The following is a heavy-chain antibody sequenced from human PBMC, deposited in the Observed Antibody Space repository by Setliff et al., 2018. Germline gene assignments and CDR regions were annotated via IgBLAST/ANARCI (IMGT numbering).Heavy chain of an antibody. D-gene: IGHD3-16*01. CDR2: ISGGGRYI. CDR3: VRGLEEAFLSFDVFDI. Sequence: PGGSLRLSCAASGFTFSYYAMNWVRQAPGKGLQWVSSISGGGRYIYYADSVKDRFTISRDNAKNSLSLQMNSLTSEDTAVYYCVRGLEEAFLSFDVFDIWGQGTMVTVSS. CDR1: GFTFSYYA. V-gene: IGHV3-21*01. J-gene: IGHJ3*02.